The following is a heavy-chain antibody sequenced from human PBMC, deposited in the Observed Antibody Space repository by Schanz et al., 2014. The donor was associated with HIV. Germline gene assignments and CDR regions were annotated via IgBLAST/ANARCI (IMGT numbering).Heavy chain of an antibody. Sequence: EAQLVESGGDWVQPGGSLRLSCVASGVTFNDNYINWVRQAPGGGLEWVARSRVKSDSYATEYGASVTGRFTISRDDSKNSVYLQMNSLKTEDTAVYFCARWRSGAPSNWGQGTLVTVSS. CDR1: GVTFNDNY. D-gene: IGHD3-10*01. CDR3: ARWRSGAPSN. CDR2: SRVKSDSYAT. V-gene: IGHV3-72*01. J-gene: IGHJ4*02.